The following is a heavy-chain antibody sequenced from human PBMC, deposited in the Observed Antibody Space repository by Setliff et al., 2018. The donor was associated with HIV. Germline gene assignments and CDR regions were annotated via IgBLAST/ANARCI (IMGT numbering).Heavy chain of an antibody. CDR2: IKAKVVGATT. CDR3: AKVDTAMVVHYYDSSGYLRPFDS. D-gene: IGHD3-22*01. V-gene: IGHV3-15*01. J-gene: IGHJ4*02. Sequence: PGGSLRLSCAASGFSFKSAWMSWVRQAPGKGLEWVGHIKAKVVGATTDYSAPVRDRFTISRDNSKNTLYLQMNSLRAEDTAVYYCAKVDTAMVVHYYDSSGYLRPFDSWGQGTLVTVSS. CDR1: GFSFKSAW.